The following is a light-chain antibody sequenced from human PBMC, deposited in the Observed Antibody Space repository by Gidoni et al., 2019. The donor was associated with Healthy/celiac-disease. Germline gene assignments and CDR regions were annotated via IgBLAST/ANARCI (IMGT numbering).Light chain of an antibody. V-gene: IGKV3-11*01. J-gene: IGKJ5*01. CDR3: PQRSNWPPG. CDR2: DAS. CDR1: QSVSSY. Sequence: EIVLTQSPATLSLSPGERATLSCRASQSVSSYLAWYQQKPGQAPRLLIYDASNRATGIPARFSGSGSGTDFTLPISSLEPEDFAVYYCPQRSNWPPGFGQGTRLEIK.